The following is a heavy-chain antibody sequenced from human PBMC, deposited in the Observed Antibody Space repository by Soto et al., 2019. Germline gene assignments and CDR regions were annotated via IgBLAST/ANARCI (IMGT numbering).Heavy chain of an antibody. V-gene: IGHV5-51*01. CDR2: IYPGDSDT. Sequence: GESLKISCKGSGYSFTSYWIGWVRQMPGKGLEWMGIIYPGDSDTRYSPSFQGQVTISADKSISTAYLQWSSLKASDTAMYYCARGEVGVDYYDSSGTMDVWGQGTTVTVSS. CDR3: ARGEVGVDYYDSSGTMDV. CDR1: GYSFTSYW. J-gene: IGHJ6*02. D-gene: IGHD3-22*01.